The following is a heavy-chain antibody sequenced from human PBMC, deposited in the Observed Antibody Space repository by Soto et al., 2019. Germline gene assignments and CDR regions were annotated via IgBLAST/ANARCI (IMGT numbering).Heavy chain of an antibody. V-gene: IGHV4-34*01. D-gene: IGHD4-4*01. CDR3: ATYEQTTVTTFDY. CDR2: INHSGST. Sequence: SETLSLTCAVYGGSFSGYGWSWIRQPPGKGLEWIGEINHSGSTNYNPSLKSRVTISVDTSKSQFSLKLNSVTAADTGVYYCATYEQTTVTTFDYWGQGTLVTVSS. J-gene: IGHJ4*02. CDR1: GGSFSGYG.